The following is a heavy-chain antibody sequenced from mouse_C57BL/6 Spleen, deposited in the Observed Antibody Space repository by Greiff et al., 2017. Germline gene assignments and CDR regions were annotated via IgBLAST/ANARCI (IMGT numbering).Heavy chain of an antibody. J-gene: IGHJ4*01. Sequence: EVKVEESGEGLVKPGGSLKLSCAASGFTFSSYAMSWVRQTPEKRLEWVAYISSGGDYIYYADTVKGRFTISRDNARNTLYLQMSSLKSEDTAMYYCTREEDYYYAMDYWGQGTSVTVSS. CDR2: ISSGGDYI. CDR3: TREEDYYYAMDY. CDR1: GFTFSSYA. V-gene: IGHV5-9-1*02.